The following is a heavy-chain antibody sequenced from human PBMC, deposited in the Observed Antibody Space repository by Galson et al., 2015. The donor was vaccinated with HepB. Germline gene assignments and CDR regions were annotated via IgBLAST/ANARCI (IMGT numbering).Heavy chain of an antibody. CDR3: ARDVITLKPRYYFDD. CDR2: TYSGGAT. V-gene: IGHV3-66*01. D-gene: IGHD4-23*01. J-gene: IGHJ4*02. CDR1: GLNVSKSY. Sequence: SLRLSCAASGLNVSKSYMNWVRQAPGKGLEWVSLTYSGGATYYADSVKDRFTISRDKNKDTLDLHMTSLTVEDTAVYFCARDVITLKPRYYFDDWGQGTLVPVSS.